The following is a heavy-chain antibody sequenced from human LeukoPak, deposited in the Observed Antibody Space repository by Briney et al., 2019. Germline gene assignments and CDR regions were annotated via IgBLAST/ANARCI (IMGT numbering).Heavy chain of an antibody. V-gene: IGHV4-34*01. J-gene: IGHJ4*02. D-gene: IGHD2-8*01. Sequence: SETLSLTCTVSGGSMSGYYWSWIRQPPGKGLEWIGEINHSESTNYNPSLKSRVTISVDTSKNQFSLKLRSVAAADTGVYYCARLVSQTEPRLDSWGQGTLVTVSS. CDR1: GGSMSGYY. CDR3: ARLVSQTEPRLDS. CDR2: INHSEST.